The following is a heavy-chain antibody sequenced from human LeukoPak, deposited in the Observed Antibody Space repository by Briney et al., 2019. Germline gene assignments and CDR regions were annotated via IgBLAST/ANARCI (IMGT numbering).Heavy chain of an antibody. D-gene: IGHD2-2*01. V-gene: IGHV6-1*01. Sequence: SQTLSLTCAISGDSVSSNSAAWNWIRQSPSSGLEWLGRTYYRSKWYNDYAVSVKSRITINPDTSKNQFSLQLNSVTPEDTAVYYCARDMVVVVPASVLNYYYYGMDVWGQGTTVTVSS. CDR2: TYYRSKWYN. CDR3: ARDMVVVVPASVLNYYYYGMDV. CDR1: GDSVSSNSAA. J-gene: IGHJ6*02.